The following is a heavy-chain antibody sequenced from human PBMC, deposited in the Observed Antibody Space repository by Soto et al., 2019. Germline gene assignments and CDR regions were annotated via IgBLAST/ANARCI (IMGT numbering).Heavy chain of an antibody. CDR3: ARHGFGSLHGLVDV. V-gene: IGHV4-59*08. CDR2: IQYSGYS. D-gene: IGHD3-10*01. J-gene: IGHJ6*02. Sequence: QVQLQESGPGLVKPSETLSLTCTVSGGSITNYYCSWFRQPSGKGLEWIGYIQYSGYSAYNLSLKRRVTMSMDTSKTQFSLMLESVTATDTAVYYCARHGFGSLHGLVDVWGQGTTVIVS. CDR1: GGSITNYY.